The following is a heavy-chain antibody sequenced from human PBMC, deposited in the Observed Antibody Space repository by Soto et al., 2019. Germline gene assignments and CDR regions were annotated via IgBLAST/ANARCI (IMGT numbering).Heavy chain of an antibody. V-gene: IGHV2-26*01. CDR2: IFSNDEK. CDR3: ARIKSPSITIFGVVIMALHPYYYYMDV. D-gene: IGHD3-3*01. CDR1: GFSLSNARMG. Sequence: QVTLKESGPVLVKPTETLTLTCTVSGFSLSNARMGVSWIRQPPGKALEWLAHIFSNDEKSYSTSLKSRLTISKDTSHSQVVLTITNMDPVDTAAYYCARIKSPSITIFGVVIMALHPYYYYMDVWGKGTTVTVSS. J-gene: IGHJ6*03.